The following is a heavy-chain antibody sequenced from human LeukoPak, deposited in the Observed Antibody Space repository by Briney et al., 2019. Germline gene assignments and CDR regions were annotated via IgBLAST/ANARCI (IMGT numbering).Heavy chain of an antibody. Sequence: GGSLRLSCGASGFTFSSYWMSWVRQAPGKGLEWVANIKQDGSEKYYVDSVKGRLTISRDNAQNSLYLQMDSLRAEDTDVYYCARVRRPYYFDYWGQGTLVTVSS. J-gene: IGHJ4*02. CDR3: ARVRRPYYFDY. CDR1: GFTFSSYW. CDR2: IKQDGSEK. V-gene: IGHV3-7*01.